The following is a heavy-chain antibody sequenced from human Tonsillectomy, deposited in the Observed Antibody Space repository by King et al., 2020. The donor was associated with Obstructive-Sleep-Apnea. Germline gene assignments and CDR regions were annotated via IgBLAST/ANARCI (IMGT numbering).Heavy chain of an antibody. CDR2: LSYDGNNK. V-gene: IGHV3-30-3*01. D-gene: IGHD2-21*02. Sequence: QVQLVESGGGVVQPGRSLRLSCAASGFIFSNYAIHWVRQAPGKGLEWVALLSYDGNNKFYADSVKARFTISRDNSKNTLYLQMNSLRVEDTAMYYCARVRVQDVVTAIDYWGQGTLVTVSS. CDR1: GFIFSNYA. J-gene: IGHJ4*02. CDR3: ARVRVQDVVTAIDY.